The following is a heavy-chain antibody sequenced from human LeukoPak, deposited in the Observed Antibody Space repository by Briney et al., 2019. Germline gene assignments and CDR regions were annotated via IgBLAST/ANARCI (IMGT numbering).Heavy chain of an antibody. CDR1: GYTFASFY. J-gene: IGHJ4*02. D-gene: IGHD1-14*01. CDR3: ARPFSDGSWYRPVGY. V-gene: IGHV1-46*01. Sequence: ASVKVSCKASGYTFASFYIHWVRQAPRLGLEWMGIINPSGGSASYAQKFQGRVTMTRDTSTSTVYMELSSLRSEDTAVYFCARPFSDGSWYRPVGYWGQGTLVTVSS. CDR2: INPSGGSA.